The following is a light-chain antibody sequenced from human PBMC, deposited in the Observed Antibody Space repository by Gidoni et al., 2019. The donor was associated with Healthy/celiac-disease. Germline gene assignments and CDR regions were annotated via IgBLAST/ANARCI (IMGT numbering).Light chain of an antibody. CDR2: AVS. Sequence: QSARTQPASVSGAPGQSITISCTGTSSDVGGYNYVSWYQPHPGKAPKLMIDAVSNRPSGVSNRFSGSKSGNTASLTISGLQAEDEADYYCSSYTSSSNVVFGGGTKLTVL. J-gene: IGLJ2*01. V-gene: IGLV2-14*01. CDR1: SSDVGGYNY. CDR3: SSYTSSSNVV.